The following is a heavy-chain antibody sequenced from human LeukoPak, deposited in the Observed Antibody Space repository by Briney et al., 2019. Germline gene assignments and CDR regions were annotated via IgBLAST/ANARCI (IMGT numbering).Heavy chain of an antibody. Sequence: GGSLGPSWLASGFTLGGISRTWVRKAPEKGLQWGANMKKDGSETKYVESVKGRFTISRDNAKNSLYLQMNSLRAEDTAVYYCGRHRSGSGTYFIDYWGQGTLVSVSS. D-gene: IGHD3-10*01. CDR3: GRHRSGSGTYFIDY. J-gene: IGHJ4*02. CDR1: GFTLGGIS. CDR2: MKKDGSET. V-gene: IGHV3-7*01.